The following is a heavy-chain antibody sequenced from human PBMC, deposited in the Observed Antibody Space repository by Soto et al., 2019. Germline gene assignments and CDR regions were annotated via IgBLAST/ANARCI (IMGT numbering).Heavy chain of an antibody. D-gene: IGHD5-18*01. CDR1: GYRFTSYW. CDR2: IYPAESET. V-gene: IGHV5-51*01. CDR3: ARGSFIQRPDR. Sequence: EVQLVQSGPEEKKPVESLKISCKGDGYRFTSYWIVWVRQMPGKGPEWMGIIYPAESETRYSPSFEGQVTISADKSISTAYLQSSSMNASDTAMYYCARGSFIQRPDRWGQGTLVTVSS. J-gene: IGHJ4*02.